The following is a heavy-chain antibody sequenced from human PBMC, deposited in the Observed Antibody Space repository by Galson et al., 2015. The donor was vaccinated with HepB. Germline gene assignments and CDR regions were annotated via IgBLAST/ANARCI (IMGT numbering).Heavy chain of an antibody. CDR3: ARDSALSGKGDY. CDR2: INPSTGST. J-gene: IGHJ4*02. Sequence: SVKVSCKAFGYSFKNHYMHWVRQAPGQGLEWMGIINPSTGSTEYAQKFQGRVFMTRDASTSTFYMDPRSLKSGDTAVYYCARDSALSGKGDYWGQGTLVTVSS. V-gene: IGHV1-46*02. CDR1: GYSFKNHY. D-gene: IGHD2/OR15-2a*01.